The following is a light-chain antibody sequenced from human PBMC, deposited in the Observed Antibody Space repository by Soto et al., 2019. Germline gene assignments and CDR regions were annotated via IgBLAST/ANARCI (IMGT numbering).Light chain of an antibody. V-gene: IGKV3-15*01. CDR3: QQYSQWPLT. CDR2: GVS. J-gene: IGKJ4*01. CDR1: QSVTSI. Sequence: EIVMTQSPATLSVSPGERATLSCRASQSVTSILAWYQQKPGQAPRLLMYGVSTRATGIPDRFGGSGSATEFTLTISSLQSEDFAVYYCQQYSQWPLTFGGGTKVDIK.